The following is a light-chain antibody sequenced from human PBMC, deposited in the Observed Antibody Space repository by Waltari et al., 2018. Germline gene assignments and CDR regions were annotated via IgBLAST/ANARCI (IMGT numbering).Light chain of an antibody. V-gene: IGKV1-9*01. Sequence: IQLTPSPSSLSASVGDRVNITCRASQGISSYLAWYQQKPGKAPNLLIYAASTLQSGVPSRFSGSGSGTDFTLTISSLQPEDFATYYCQQLNSYLTFGQGTRL. CDR1: QGISSY. CDR3: QQLNSYLT. J-gene: IGKJ5*01. CDR2: AAS.